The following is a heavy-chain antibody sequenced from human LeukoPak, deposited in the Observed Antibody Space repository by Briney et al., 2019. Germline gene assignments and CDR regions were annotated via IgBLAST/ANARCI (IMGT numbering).Heavy chain of an antibody. Sequence: PSETLSLTCTVSGGSVSSGSYYWSWIRQPPGKGLEWIGYIYYSGSTNYNPSLKSRVTISVDTSKNQFSLKLSSVTAADTAVYYCARGEPTYYYDSSGYWYFDLWGRGTLVTVSS. CDR2: IYYSGST. CDR3: ARGEPTYYYDSSGYWYFDL. V-gene: IGHV4-61*01. D-gene: IGHD3-22*01. J-gene: IGHJ2*01. CDR1: GGSVSSGSYY.